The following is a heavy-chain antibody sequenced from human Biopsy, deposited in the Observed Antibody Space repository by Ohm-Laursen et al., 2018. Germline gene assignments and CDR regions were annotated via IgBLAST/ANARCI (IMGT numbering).Heavy chain of an antibody. CDR3: AADINVWNVNY. J-gene: IGHJ4*02. V-gene: IGHV1-24*01. CDR2: FAPGNGKT. CDR1: GYAVTEFS. D-gene: IGHD1-1*01. Sequence: GASVKVSCKVSGYAVTEFSMHWVRQAPGKGLEWMGGFAPGNGKTIYAQKFQGRVTMTEDTSTDTAYMELSSLRSEDTAVYYCAADINVWNVNYWGQGTQVTVSS.